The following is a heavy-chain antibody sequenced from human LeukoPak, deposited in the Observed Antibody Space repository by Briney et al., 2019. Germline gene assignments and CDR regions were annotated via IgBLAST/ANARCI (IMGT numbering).Heavy chain of an antibody. J-gene: IGHJ4*02. CDR1: GFTFGTYW. Sequence: GGSLRLSCAASGFTFGTYWMDWVRQAPGKGLEWVAVISYDGSNKYYADSVKGRFTISRDNSKNTLYLQMNSLRAEDTAVYYCARDRRGTFDYWGQGTLVTVSS. CDR2: ISYDGSNK. CDR3: ARDRRGTFDY. V-gene: IGHV3-30*03. D-gene: IGHD3-16*01.